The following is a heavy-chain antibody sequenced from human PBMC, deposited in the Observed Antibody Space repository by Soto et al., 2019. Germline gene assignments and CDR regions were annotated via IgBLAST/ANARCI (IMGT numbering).Heavy chain of an antibody. J-gene: IGHJ5*02. CDR1: GYTFTGYY. CDR2: INPNSGGT. CDR3: ARSLSIPKGKGWFDP. Sequence: QVPLVQSGAEVMKTGAAVKFSCKASGYTFTGYYMHWVRQAPGQGLEWMGWINPNSGGTNYAQKFQGWVTMTRDTSISTAYMELSRLRSDDTAVYYCARSLSIPKGKGWFDPWRQGTLVTVSS. V-gene: IGHV1-2*04. D-gene: IGHD6-6*01.